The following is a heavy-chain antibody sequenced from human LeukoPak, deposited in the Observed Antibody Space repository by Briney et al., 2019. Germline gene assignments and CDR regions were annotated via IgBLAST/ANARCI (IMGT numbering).Heavy chain of an antibody. CDR1: GGSFSGYY. Sequence: SETLSLTCAVYGGSFSGYYLSWIRQPPGKGLEWIGEINHSGSTNYNPSLTSRVTISVDTSKNQFSLKLSSVTAADTAVYYCARGEYYYGLGFWFDPWGQGTLVTVSS. CDR3: ARGEYYYGLGFWFDP. CDR2: INHSGST. V-gene: IGHV4-34*01. D-gene: IGHD3-10*01. J-gene: IGHJ5*02.